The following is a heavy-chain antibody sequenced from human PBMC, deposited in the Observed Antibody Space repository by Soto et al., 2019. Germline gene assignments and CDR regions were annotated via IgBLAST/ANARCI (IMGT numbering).Heavy chain of an antibody. CDR2: INPKTGST. V-gene: IGHV1-2*02. CDR3: ARDSGWPILSVDN. Sequence: SVKVACKCAGYTFTDYHVDWSRPAPGQGLEWVSWINPKTGSTLYAQKFQVRVTLTRDTSINTAYMEVTSLTSDDTSVYFCARDSGWPILSVDNWGQGTPVTLSS. J-gene: IGHJ4*02. CDR1: GYTFTDYH. D-gene: IGHD3-10*01.